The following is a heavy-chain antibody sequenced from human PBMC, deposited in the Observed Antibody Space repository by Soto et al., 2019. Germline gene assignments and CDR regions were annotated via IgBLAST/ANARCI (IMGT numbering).Heavy chain of an antibody. D-gene: IGHD3-3*01. Sequence: SETLSLTCAVYGGSFSCYYWSWIRQPPGKGLEWIGEINHSGSTNYNPSLKSRVTISVDTSKNQFSLKLSSVTAADTAVYYCARXPLLWSGYYGGENYFDYWGLGTLVTVSS. CDR3: ARXPLLWSGYYGGENYFDY. J-gene: IGHJ4*02. V-gene: IGHV4-34*01. CDR2: INHSGST. CDR1: GGSFSCYY.